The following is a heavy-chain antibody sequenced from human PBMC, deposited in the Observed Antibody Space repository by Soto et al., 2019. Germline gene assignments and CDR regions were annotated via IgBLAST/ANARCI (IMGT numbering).Heavy chain of an antibody. D-gene: IGHD3-22*01. J-gene: IGHJ4*02. V-gene: IGHV3-48*02. CDR1: GFTFSNYS. CDR2: ISSSSSTI. CDR3: ARNYYYDSSGYYDLPTPCVGY. Sequence: EVQLVESGGGLVQPGGSLRLSCAASGFTFSNYSMNWVRQAPGKGLEWVSYISSSSSTIYYADSVKGRFTISRDNAKNSLYLQMNSLRDEDTAVYYCARNYYYDSSGYYDLPTPCVGYWGQGTLVTVSS.